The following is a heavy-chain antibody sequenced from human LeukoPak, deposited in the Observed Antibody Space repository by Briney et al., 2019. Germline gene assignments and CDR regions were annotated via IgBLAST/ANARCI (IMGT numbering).Heavy chain of an antibody. Sequence: PSETLPLTCTLSGRPLSSYHWSWIPPPPGKGLEWIGYIYYSGRTNYNPPPKSRVTISGDTSKKQFSLKLGSVTAADTGVYYCGRRLRVFDYWGQGTLVTVSS. CDR1: GRPLSSYH. J-gene: IGHJ4*02. CDR2: IYYSGRT. CDR3: GRRLRVFDY. V-gene: IGHV4-59*08.